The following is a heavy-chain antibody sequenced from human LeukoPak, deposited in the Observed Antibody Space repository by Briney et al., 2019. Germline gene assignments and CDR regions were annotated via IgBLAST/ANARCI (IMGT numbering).Heavy chain of an antibody. J-gene: IGHJ5*02. D-gene: IGHD2-15*01. V-gene: IGHV4-39*01. CDR2: IYYSGNT. CDR3: ARQGSLSYCSGGSCWFDP. CDR1: TFGSYA. Sequence: TFGSYAMSWVRQAPGKGLEWIGSIYYSGNTYSNPSLKSRVTISVDTSKNQFSLKLYSVAAADTAVYHCARQGSLSYCSGGSCWFDPWGQGTLVTVSS.